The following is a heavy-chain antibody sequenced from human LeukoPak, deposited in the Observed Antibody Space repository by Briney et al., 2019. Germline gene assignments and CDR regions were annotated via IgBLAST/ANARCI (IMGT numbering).Heavy chain of an antibody. CDR3: ARGLVATNIFDY. CDR1: GGSISSGDYY. D-gene: IGHD5-12*01. Sequence: SQTLSLTCTVSGGSISSGDYYWSWIRQPPGKGLEWIGYIYYSGSTYNNPSLKSRVTISVDTSKNQFSLKLSSVTAADTAVYYCARGLVATNIFDYWGQGTLVTVSS. V-gene: IGHV4-30-4*01. CDR2: IYYSGST. J-gene: IGHJ4*02.